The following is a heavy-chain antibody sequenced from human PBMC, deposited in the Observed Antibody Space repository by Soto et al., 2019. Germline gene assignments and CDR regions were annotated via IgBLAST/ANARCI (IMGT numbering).Heavy chain of an antibody. CDR3: VTQDSSANGCY. CDR2: ISSSSSYI. D-gene: IGHD3-22*01. CDR1: GFTFSSYS. V-gene: IGHV3-21*01. J-gene: IGHJ4*02. Sequence: EVQLVESGGGLVKPGGSLRLSCAASGFTFSSYSINWVRRAPGKGLEWVSSISSSSSYIYYADSVKGRFTISRDNAKNSLYLQMNSLRAEDTAVYYCVTQDSSANGCYWGQGTLVTVSS.